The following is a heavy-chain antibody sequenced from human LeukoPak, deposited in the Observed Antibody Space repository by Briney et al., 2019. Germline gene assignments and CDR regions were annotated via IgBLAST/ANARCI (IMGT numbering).Heavy chain of an antibody. D-gene: IGHD3-3*01. Sequence: PSETLSLTCTVSGGSISSSSYYWGWIRQPPGKGLEWIGSIYYSGSTYYNPSLKSRVTISVDTSKNQFSLKLSSVTAADTAVYYCARQTFTIFGVAPDDYWGQGTLVTVSS. CDR3: ARQTFTIFGVAPDDY. CDR1: GGSISSSSYY. V-gene: IGHV4-39*01. CDR2: IYYSGST. J-gene: IGHJ4*02.